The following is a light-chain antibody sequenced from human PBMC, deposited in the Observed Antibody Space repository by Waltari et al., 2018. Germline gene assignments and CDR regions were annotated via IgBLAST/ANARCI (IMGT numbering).Light chain of an antibody. CDR2: EGS. J-gene: IGLJ3*02. Sequence: QSALTQPVSVSGSPGQSITISCTGTSSDVGSYNLVSWYQQHPGKAPKLMIYEGSKRPSGVSNRFSGSKSGNTASRTISGLQAEDEADYYCCSYAGTSTWVFGGGTKLTVL. CDR1: SSDVGSYNL. V-gene: IGLV2-23*01. CDR3: CSYAGTSTWV.